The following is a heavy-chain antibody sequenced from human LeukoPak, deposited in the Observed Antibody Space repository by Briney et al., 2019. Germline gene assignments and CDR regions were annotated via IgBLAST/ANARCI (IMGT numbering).Heavy chain of an antibody. D-gene: IGHD4-17*01. CDR2: IYYSGST. J-gene: IGHJ3*02. CDR1: GGSISSYY. Sequence: SETLSLTCTVSGGSISSYYWSWIRQPPGKGLEWIGYIYYSGSTNYNPSLKSRVTISVDTSKNQFSLKLSSVTAADTAVYYCARFSTTVTTGRAFDIWGQGTMVTVSS. V-gene: IGHV4-59*01. CDR3: ARFSTTVTTGRAFDI.